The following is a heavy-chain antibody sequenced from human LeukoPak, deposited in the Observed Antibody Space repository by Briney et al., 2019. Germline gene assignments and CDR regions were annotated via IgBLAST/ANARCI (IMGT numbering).Heavy chain of an antibody. CDR3: VRIWFADWYFDL. CDR1: GFTFSTYS. D-gene: IGHD3-9*01. Sequence: PGGSLRLSCAASGFTFSTYSMNWVRQAPGKGLEWVSSISSSSSYIYYADSMKGRFTISRDNAKNSLYLQMNSLRAEDTAVYYCVRIWFADWYFDLWGRRTLVTVSS. CDR2: ISSSSSYI. J-gene: IGHJ2*01. V-gene: IGHV3-21*01.